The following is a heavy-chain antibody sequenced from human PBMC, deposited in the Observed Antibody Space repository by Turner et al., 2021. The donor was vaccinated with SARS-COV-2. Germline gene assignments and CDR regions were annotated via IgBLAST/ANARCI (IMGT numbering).Heavy chain of an antibody. CDR2: ISYDGSNK. V-gene: IGHV3-30*18. CDR1: GFTFSRYG. Sequence: QVQLVESGGGVVQPGWSLRLSCAASGFTFSRYGMHWVRQAPGKGLEWVAVISYDGSNKYYADSVKGRFTISRDNSKNTLYLQMNSLRAEDTAVYYCAKDLGQLDWFDPWGQGTLVTVSS. CDR3: AKDLGQLDWFDP. J-gene: IGHJ5*02. D-gene: IGHD6-13*01.